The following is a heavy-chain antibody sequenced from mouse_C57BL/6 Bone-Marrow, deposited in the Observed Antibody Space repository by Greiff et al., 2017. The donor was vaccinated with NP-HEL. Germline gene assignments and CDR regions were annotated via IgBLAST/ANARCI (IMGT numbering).Heavy chain of an antibody. CDR1: GFTFSDYY. Sequence: EVNLVESEGGLVQPGSSMKLSCTASGFTFSDYYMAWVRQVPEKGLEWVANINYDGSSTYYLDSLKSRFIISRDNAKNILYLQMSSLKSEDTATYYCARGAGYYAMDYWGQGTSVTVSS. J-gene: IGHJ4*01. D-gene: IGHD4-1*01. CDR3: ARGAGYYAMDY. V-gene: IGHV5-16*01. CDR2: INYDGSST.